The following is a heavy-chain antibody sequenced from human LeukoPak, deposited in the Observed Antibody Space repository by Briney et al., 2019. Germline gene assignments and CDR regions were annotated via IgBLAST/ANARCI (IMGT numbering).Heavy chain of an antibody. CDR3: ARDREVVVIRNWFDP. V-gene: IGHV3-7*01. CDR1: GFTFSSYW. CDR2: IKEDGREK. D-gene: IGHD3-22*01. J-gene: IGHJ5*02. Sequence: HSGGSLRLSCGVSGFTFSSYWMSWVRQAPGKGLEWVANIKEDGREKYYVDSVKGRFTISRDNSKNTLYLQMNSLRAEDTAVYYCARDREVVVIRNWFDPWGQGTLVTVSS.